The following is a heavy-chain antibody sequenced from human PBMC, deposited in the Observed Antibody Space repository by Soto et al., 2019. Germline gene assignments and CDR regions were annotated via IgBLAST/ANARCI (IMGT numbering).Heavy chain of an antibody. Sequence: EVQLVESGGGLVQPGGSLRLSCAASGFTFGTYWMSWVRQAPGKGLEWLANIWRDGSQKHYVDSVKGRFTISRDNAKNSLYLQMSSLTAEDMAVYYCARGSTSFEVWGQGTLVTVSS. V-gene: IGHV3-7*01. CDR3: ARGSTSFEV. D-gene: IGHD2-2*01. J-gene: IGHJ4*02. CDR2: IWRDGSQK. CDR1: GFTFGTYW.